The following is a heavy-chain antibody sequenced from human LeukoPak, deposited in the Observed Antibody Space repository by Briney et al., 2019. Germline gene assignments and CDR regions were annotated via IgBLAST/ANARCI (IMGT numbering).Heavy chain of an antibody. J-gene: IGHJ6*02. D-gene: IGHD3-3*01. Sequence: PSQTLSLTCAVSGGSISSGGYSWSWIRQPPGKGLEWIGYIYHSGSTYYNPSLKSRVTMSVDTSKNQFSLKLSSVTAADTAVYYCARERTDFRYDFWSGYQNYGMDVWGQGTTVTVSS. CDR2: IYHSGST. CDR1: GGSISSGGYS. CDR3: ARERTDFRYDFWSGYQNYGMDV. V-gene: IGHV4-30-2*01.